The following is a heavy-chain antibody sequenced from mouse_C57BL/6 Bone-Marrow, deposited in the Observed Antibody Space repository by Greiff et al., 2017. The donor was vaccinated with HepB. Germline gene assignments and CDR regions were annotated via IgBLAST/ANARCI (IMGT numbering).Heavy chain of an antibody. CDR3: TTCATTVPGHVFAY. D-gene: IGHD1-1*01. V-gene: IGHV14-4*01. Sequence: VQLQQSGAELVRPGASVKLSCTASGFNIKDDYMHWVKQRPEQGLEWIGWIDPENGDTEYASKFQGKATITADTSSNTAYLQLSSLTSEDTAVYYCTTCATTVPGHVFAYWGQGTLVTVSA. J-gene: IGHJ3*01. CDR2: IDPENGDT. CDR1: GFNIKDDY.